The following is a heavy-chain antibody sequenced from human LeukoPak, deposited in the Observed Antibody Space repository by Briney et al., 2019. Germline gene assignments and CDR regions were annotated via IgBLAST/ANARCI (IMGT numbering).Heavy chain of an antibody. J-gene: IGHJ4*02. CDR1: GFTFSSYA. CDR3: AKSPFTWNYYEY. Sequence: PGGSLRLSCAASGFTFSSYAMSWVRQAPGKGLEWVSTISSDGGGTYYADSVKGRFTISRDNSKNTLYLQMNSLRAEDTAVYYCAKSPFTWNYYEYWGQGTLVTVPS. V-gene: IGHV3-23*01. D-gene: IGHD1-1*01. CDR2: ISSDGGGT.